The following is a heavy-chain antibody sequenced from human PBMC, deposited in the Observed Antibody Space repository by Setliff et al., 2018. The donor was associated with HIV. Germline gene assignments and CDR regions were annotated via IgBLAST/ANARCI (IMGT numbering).Heavy chain of an antibody. V-gene: IGHV4-4*09. CDR1: GDSISSYY. Sequence: SETLSLTCTVSGDSISSYYWSWIRQPPGKGLEWIGYIYTSGITNYNPSLKSRVTISVDTSKNQFSLKLNSVTAADTAVYYCATRPADSKWYGVFDHWGQGTLVTVSS. D-gene: IGHD6-13*01. J-gene: IGHJ4*02. CDR3: ATRPADSKWYGVFDH. CDR2: IYTSGIT.